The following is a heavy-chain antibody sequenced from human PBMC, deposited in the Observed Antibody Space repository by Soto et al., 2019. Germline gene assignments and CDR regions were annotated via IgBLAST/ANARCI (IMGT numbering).Heavy chain of an antibody. J-gene: IGHJ6*02. CDR1: GFTFSSYG. V-gene: IGHV3-30*18. D-gene: IGHD6-13*01. CDR2: ISYDGSNK. Sequence: PGGSLRLSCAASGFTFSSYGMHWVRQAPGKGLEWVAVISYDGSNKYYADSVKGRFTISRDNSKNTLYLQMNSLRAEDTAVYYCAKDPTPIASYYYYGMDVWGQGTTVTVSS. CDR3: AKDPTPIASYYYYGMDV.